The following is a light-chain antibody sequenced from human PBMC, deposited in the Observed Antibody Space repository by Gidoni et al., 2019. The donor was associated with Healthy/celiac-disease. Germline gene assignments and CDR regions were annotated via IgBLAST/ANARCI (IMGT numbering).Light chain of an antibody. CDR1: QSVSSN. V-gene: IGKV3-15*01. J-gene: IGKJ1*01. CDR3: QQYNNYPRT. Sequence: DIEMTQSPATLSVSPGESATLSCRASQSVSSNLAWYQQKPGQAPRLLIYGASTRANGIPARFSGSGSGTEFTLTISSLQSEDFAVYYCQQYNNYPRTFGQGTKVEIK. CDR2: GAS.